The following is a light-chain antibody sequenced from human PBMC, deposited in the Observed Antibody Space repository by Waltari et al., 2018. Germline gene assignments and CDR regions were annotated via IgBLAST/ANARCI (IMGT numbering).Light chain of an antibody. J-gene: IGLJ3*02. Sequence: QTALTQPASVSGSPGQSITISCSGTSSDVGRYDYVSWYQQHPGKAPRLLIYGVTNRPSGVSYRFSGSKSGYTASLTISGLQAEDEADYYCSSHTSTSTHVFGGGTTLTVL. V-gene: IGLV2-14*03. CDR1: SSDVGRYDY. CDR3: SSHTSTSTHV. CDR2: GVT.